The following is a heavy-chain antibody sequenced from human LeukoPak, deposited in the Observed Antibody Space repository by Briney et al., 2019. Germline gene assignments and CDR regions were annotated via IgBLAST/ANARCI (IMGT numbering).Heavy chain of an antibody. CDR1: GGSISSSSYY. CDR2: IYYSGST. V-gene: IGHV4-39*01. Sequence: PSETLSLTCTVSGGSISSSSYYWGWIRQPPGKGLEWIGSIYYSGSTYYNPSLKSRVTISVDTSKNQFSLKLSSVTAADTAVYYCARVRYWSSTSCYTRCYYMDVWGKGTTVTVSS. J-gene: IGHJ6*03. D-gene: IGHD2-2*02. CDR3: ARVRYWSSTSCYTRCYYMDV.